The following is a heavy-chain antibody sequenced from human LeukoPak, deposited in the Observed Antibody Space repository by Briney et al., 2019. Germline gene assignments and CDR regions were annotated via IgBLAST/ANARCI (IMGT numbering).Heavy chain of an antibody. Sequence: TGGSLRLSCAASGFTFSNAWMNWVRQAPGKGLEWVSSISSSSSYIYYADSVKGRFTISRDNAKNSLYLQMNSLRAEDTAVYYCARTSTREVLDYWGQGTLVTVSS. J-gene: IGHJ4*02. D-gene: IGHD2-2*01. V-gene: IGHV3-21*01. CDR2: ISSSSSYI. CDR1: GFTFSNAW. CDR3: ARTSTREVLDY.